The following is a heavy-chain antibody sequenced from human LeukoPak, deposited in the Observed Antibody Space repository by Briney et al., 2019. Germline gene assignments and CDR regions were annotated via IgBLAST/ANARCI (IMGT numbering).Heavy chain of an antibody. J-gene: IGHJ6*02. CDR3: ARGPGITIFGVVSGMDV. D-gene: IGHD3-3*01. Sequence: PSETLSLTCTVSGGSISSGGYYWSWIRQPPGKGLEWIGEINHSGSTNYNPSLKSRVTISVDTSKNQFSLKLSSVTAADTAVYYCARGPGITIFGVVSGMDVWGQGTTVTVSS. V-gene: IGHV4-39*07. CDR1: GGSISSGGYY. CDR2: INHSGST.